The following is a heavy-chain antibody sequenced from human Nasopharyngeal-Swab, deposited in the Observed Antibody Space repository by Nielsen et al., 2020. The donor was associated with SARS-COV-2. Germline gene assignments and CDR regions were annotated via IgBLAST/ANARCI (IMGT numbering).Heavy chain of an antibody. CDR2: IYYRGST. CDR1: GGSISSYY. J-gene: IGHJ3*02. CDR3: ARTGLGYCSGGSCYSAFDI. Sequence: ESLKISCTVSGGSISSYYWSWIRQPPGKGLEWLGYIYYRGSTNYNPSLKSRVTISVDTSKNQFSLKLSSVTAADTAVYYCARTGLGYCSGGSCYSAFDIWGQGTMVTVSS. V-gene: IGHV4-59*13. D-gene: IGHD2-15*01.